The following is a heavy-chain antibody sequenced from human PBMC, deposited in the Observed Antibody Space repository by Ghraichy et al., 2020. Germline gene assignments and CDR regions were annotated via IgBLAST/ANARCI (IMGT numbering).Heavy chain of an antibody. D-gene: IGHD6-19*01. CDR2: INPNSGGT. V-gene: IGHV1-2*02. CDR1: GYTFTGYY. J-gene: IGHJ4*02. Sequence: ASVKVSCKASGYTFTGYYMHWVRQAPGQGLEWMGWINPNSGGTNYAQKFQGRVTMTRDTSISTAYMELSRLRSDDTAVYYCARERGLSGWGRSFDYWGQGTLVTVSS. CDR3: ARERGLSGWGRSFDY.